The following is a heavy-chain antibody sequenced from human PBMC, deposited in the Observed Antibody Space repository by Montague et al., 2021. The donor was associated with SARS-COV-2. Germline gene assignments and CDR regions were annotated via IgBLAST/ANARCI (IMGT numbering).Heavy chain of an antibody. V-gene: IGHV4-39*01. Sequence: SETLSLTCTVSGGSISSNRYYWGWIRQPPGKGLEWIGSIYYSGSSYYNPSLNSRVTISVDTSKNQFSLKLNSVAAADTAVYYCARYDWSTVGELMHDAFDIWGQGTVVAVSS. CDR2: IYYSGSS. CDR1: GGSISSNRYY. CDR3: ARYDWSTVGELMHDAFDI. D-gene: IGHD3-16*01. J-gene: IGHJ3*02.